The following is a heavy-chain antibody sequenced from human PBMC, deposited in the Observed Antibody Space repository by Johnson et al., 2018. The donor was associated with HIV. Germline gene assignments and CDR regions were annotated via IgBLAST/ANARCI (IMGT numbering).Heavy chain of an antibody. V-gene: IGHV3-48*04. J-gene: IGHJ3*02. CDR1: GFTFSSYD. CDR3: ARDGGVAAAVGVVAFDI. Sequence: VQLVESGGGLTQPGGSLRLSCAASGFTFSSYDMHWVRQATGKGLEWVSGISWNSGSIGYADSVKGRFTISRDNAKNSLYLQMNSLRAEDTAVYYCARDGGVAAAVGVVAFDIWGQGTLVTVSS. D-gene: IGHD6-13*01. CDR2: ISWNSGSI.